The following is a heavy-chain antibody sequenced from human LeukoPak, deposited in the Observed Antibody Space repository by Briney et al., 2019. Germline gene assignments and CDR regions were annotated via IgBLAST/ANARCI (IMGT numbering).Heavy chain of an antibody. V-gene: IGHV3-53*01. CDR3: ARSLWSGFYYYYYMDV. CDR2: IYSGGST. D-gene: IGHD3-3*01. J-gene: IGHJ6*03. CDR1: GFTFSSNY. Sequence: GGSLRLSCAASGFTFSSNYMSWVRQAPGKGLEWVSVIYSGGSTYYSDSVKGRFTISRDNSKNTLYLQMDSLRAEDTAVYYCARSLWSGFYYYYYMDVWGKGTTVTVSS.